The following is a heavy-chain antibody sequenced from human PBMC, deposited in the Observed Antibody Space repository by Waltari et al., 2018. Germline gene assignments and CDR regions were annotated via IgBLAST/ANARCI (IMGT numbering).Heavy chain of an antibody. CDR1: GYSFNTHW. V-gene: IGHV5-51*01. D-gene: IGHD1-26*01. CDR2: IYPSDSDT. Sequence: EVQLVQSGAEVKKSGESLKISCQGSGYSFNTHWIAWMRHMPGKGLEWVGFIYPSDSDTRYSPSFQGQVNSSVDKSTNTAYLQWRSLKASDTAMYYCARRVRGKYNWFDPWGQGTQVTVSS. J-gene: IGHJ5*02. CDR3: ARRVRGKYNWFDP.